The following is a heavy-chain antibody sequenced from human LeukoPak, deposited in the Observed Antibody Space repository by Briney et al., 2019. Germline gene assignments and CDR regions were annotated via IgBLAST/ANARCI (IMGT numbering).Heavy chain of an antibody. CDR2: IYYSGST. CDR3: ARRGGYYCSCGRCYHYYFDY. CDR1: GGPINSYY. J-gene: IGHJ4*02. D-gene: IGHD2-15*01. V-gene: IGHV4-59*08. Sequence: SETLSLTCTVSGGPINSYYWSWIRQPPGKGLEWIGYIYYSGSTNYNPSLKSRVTISVDTSKSQFSLNLRSVTAADTAVYYCARRGGYYCSCGRCYHYYFDYWGQGTLVTVSS.